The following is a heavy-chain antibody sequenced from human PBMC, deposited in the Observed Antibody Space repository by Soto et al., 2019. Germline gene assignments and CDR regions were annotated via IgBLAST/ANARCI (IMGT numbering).Heavy chain of an antibody. J-gene: IGHJ6*02. D-gene: IGHD1-1*01. Sequence: QVQLVQSGAEVKKPGASVKVSCKASGYTFTSYYMHWVRQAPGQGREWMGIINPSGGSTSYAQKFQGRVTMNRDTSTSTVYMELSSLRSEDTAVYYCARDATGTTGGMDVWGQGTTVTVSS. CDR1: GYTFTSYY. CDR2: INPSGGST. V-gene: IGHV1-46*01. CDR3: ARDATGTTGGMDV.